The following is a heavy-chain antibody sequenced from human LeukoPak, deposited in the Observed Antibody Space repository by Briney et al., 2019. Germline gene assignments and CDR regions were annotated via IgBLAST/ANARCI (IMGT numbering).Heavy chain of an antibody. CDR1: GFSFDDYA. CDR3: AKNRSGWYYLDY. D-gene: IGHD6-19*01. Sequence: GGSLRLSCAASGFSFDDYAMHWVRQVPGKGLGWVSGITWNSAPIGYADSVKGRFTISRDNSKNSLYLQMNSLTVEDTAVYYCAKNRSGWYYLDYWGQGTLVTVSS. CDR2: ITWNSAPI. V-gene: IGHV3-9*01. J-gene: IGHJ4*02.